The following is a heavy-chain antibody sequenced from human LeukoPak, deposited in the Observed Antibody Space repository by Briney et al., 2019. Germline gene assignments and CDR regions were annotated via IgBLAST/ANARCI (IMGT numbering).Heavy chain of an antibody. J-gene: IGHJ4*02. Sequence: GGSLRLSCAASGFTFSSCGMAWVRQAPGKGLEWVSSISGSDDGTYYADSVKGRFTISRDNSKNTLYLQMNSLRAEDTAVYYCAKRGPIYSSSPGNYFDYWGQGTLVTVSS. V-gene: IGHV3-23*01. CDR2: ISGSDDGT. CDR3: AKRGPIYSSSPGNYFDY. D-gene: IGHD6-6*01. CDR1: GFTFSSCG.